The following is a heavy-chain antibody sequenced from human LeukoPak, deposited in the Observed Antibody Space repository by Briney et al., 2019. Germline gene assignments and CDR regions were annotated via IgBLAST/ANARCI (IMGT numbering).Heavy chain of an antibody. Sequence: SVKVSCKASGGTFSSYAISGVRQAPGQGLEWMGRIIPIFGTANYAQKFQGRVTITTDESTSTAYMELSSLRSEDTAVYYCARGQHSSGYYLPNWGQGTLVTVSS. V-gene: IGHV1-69*05. J-gene: IGHJ4*02. CDR1: GGTFSSYA. CDR3: ARGQHSSGYYLPN. D-gene: IGHD3-22*01. CDR2: IIPIFGTA.